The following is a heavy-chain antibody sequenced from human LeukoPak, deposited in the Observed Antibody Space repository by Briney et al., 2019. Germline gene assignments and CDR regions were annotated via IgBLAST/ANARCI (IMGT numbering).Heavy chain of an antibody. CDR2: IYYSGST. CDR3: ARPAPPNIAAVLPDY. D-gene: IGHD6-13*01. CDR1: GGSISSSSYY. Sequence: SETLSLTCTVSGGSISSSSYYWGWIRQPPGKGLEWIGSIYYSGSTYYNPSLKSRVTISVDTSKNQFSLKLSSVTPADTAVYYCARPAPPNIAAVLPDYWGQGTLVTVSS. V-gene: IGHV4-39*01. J-gene: IGHJ4*02.